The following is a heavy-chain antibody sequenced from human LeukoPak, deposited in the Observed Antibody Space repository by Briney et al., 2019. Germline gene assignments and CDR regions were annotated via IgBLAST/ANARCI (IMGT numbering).Heavy chain of an antibody. J-gene: IGHJ1*01. Sequence: GGSLRLSCAASGFTFSSYAMSWVRQAPGKGLEWVSGTSSGGSTYYADSVKGRFTISRDNSKNTLYLQMNSLRAEDTAVYYCASPSRYCSSTSCFAEYFQLWGQGTLVTVSS. CDR3: ASPSRYCSSTSCFAEYFQL. D-gene: IGHD2-2*01. CDR1: GFTFSSYA. V-gene: IGHV3-23*01. CDR2: TSSGGST.